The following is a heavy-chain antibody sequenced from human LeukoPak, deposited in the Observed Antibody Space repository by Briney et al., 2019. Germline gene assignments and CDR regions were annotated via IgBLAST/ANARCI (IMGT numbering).Heavy chain of an antibody. J-gene: IGHJ4*02. D-gene: IGHD3-22*01. CDR2: IYTSGST. CDR3: AREIRVGDSSDYYFGFDY. CDR1: GGSISSGSYY. V-gene: IGHV4-61*02. Sequence: PSQTLSLTCTVSGGSISSGSYYWSWIRQPAGKGLEWIGRIYTSGSTNYNPSLKSRVTISVDTSKNHFSLNLSSVTAADTAIYYCAREIRVGDSSDYYFGFDYWGQGTLVTVSS.